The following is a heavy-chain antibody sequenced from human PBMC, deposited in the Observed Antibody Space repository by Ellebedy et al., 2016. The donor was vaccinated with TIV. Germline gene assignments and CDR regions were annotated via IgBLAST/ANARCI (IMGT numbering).Heavy chain of an antibody. V-gene: IGHV4-4*07. CDR2: IYSSGTT. D-gene: IGHD6-19*01. Sequence: SETLSLXXTVSGGSISSYYWSWIRQPAGKGLEWIGRIYSSGTTNYNPSLKSRVTISLDTSKNQFSLKLSSVTAADTAVYYCARQGSGWYRGVRQYAFDIWGQGTMVTVSS. CDR3: ARQGSGWYRGVRQYAFDI. CDR1: GGSISSYY. J-gene: IGHJ3*02.